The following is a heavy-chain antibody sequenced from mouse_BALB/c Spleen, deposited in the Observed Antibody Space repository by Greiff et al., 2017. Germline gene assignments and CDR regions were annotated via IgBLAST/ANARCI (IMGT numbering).Heavy chain of an antibody. CDR1: GYTFTSYW. J-gene: IGHJ2*01. Sequence: VQLQQSGAELARPGASVKLSCKASGYTFTSYWMQWVKQRPGQGLEWIGAIYPGDGDTRYTQKFKGKATLTADKSSSTAYMQLSSLASEDSAVYYCARWGELYDYEFDYWGQGTTLTVSS. V-gene: IGHV1-87*01. CDR2: IYPGDGDT. CDR3: ARWGELYDYEFDY. D-gene: IGHD2-4*01.